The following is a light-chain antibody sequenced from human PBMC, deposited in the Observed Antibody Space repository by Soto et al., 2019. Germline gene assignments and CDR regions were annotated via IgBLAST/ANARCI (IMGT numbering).Light chain of an antibody. J-gene: IGKJ1*01. CDR3: QRHGAT. CDR1: QSVSSSD. CDR2: GAS. Sequence: EIVLTQSPGTLALSPGGRATLFCRASQSVSSSDSAWYQQKPGQAPRLLIYGASSRATGTPDRFSGSGSGTDFTLTISGLEPEDSAAYYCQRHGATFGQGTKVDNK. V-gene: IGKV3-20*01.